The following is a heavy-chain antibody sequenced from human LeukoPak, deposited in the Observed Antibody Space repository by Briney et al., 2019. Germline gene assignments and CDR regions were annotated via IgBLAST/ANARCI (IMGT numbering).Heavy chain of an antibody. V-gene: IGHV1-18*01. D-gene: IGHD2-2*01. CDR3: ARGKQYCSSTSCRPGGMDV. Sequence: ASVKVSCAASGYTFTSYGISWVRQAPGQGLEWMGWISAYNGNTNYAQKLQGRVTMTTDTSTSTAYMELRSLRSDDTAVYYCARGKQYCSSTSCRPGGMDVWGQGTTVTVSS. CDR1: GYTFTSYG. CDR2: ISAYNGNT. J-gene: IGHJ6*02.